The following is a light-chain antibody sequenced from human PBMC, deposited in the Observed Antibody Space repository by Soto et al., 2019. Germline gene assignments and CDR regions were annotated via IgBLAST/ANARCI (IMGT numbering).Light chain of an antibody. CDR2: GAS. CDR1: QSVSSN. J-gene: IGKJ1*01. Sequence: EIVMTQSPATLSVSPGERATLSCRASQSVSSNLAWYQQKPGQAPRLLIYGASTRATGIPARFSGSGSGTEFTLTIRSLQSEDFAVYYCQQYNNWLSWTFGQGTTVDIK. CDR3: QQYNNWLSWT. V-gene: IGKV3-15*01.